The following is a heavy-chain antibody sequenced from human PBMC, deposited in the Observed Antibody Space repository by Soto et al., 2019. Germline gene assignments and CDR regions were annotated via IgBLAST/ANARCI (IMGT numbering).Heavy chain of an antibody. CDR2: ISYDGSNK. J-gene: IGHJ3*02. V-gene: IGHV3-30*18. CDR3: AKDNTNGRGMATTDDAFDI. D-gene: IGHD5-12*01. Sequence: PGGSLRLSCAASGFTFSSYGMHWVRQAPGKGLEWVAVISYDGSNKYYADSVKGRFTISRDNSKNTLYLQMNSLRAEDTAVYYCAKDNTNGRGMATTDDAFDIWGQGTMVTVS. CDR1: GFTFSSYG.